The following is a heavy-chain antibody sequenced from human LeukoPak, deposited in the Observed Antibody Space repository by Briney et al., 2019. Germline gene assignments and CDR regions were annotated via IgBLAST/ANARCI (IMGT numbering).Heavy chain of an antibody. J-gene: IGHJ4*02. CDR1: GFTFYNYA. D-gene: IGHD4-23*01. V-gene: IGHV3-23*01. Sequence: GGSLTLSCAASGFTFYNYALNWVRQAPGKGLEWVSGISGSGGSTNYADSVKGRFTIPRDNSRNTLYLQMDTLTAGDTAVYYCAKGAIGTLITPGRLDYWGLGTLVTVSS. CDR3: AKGAIGTLITPGRLDY. CDR2: ISGSGGST.